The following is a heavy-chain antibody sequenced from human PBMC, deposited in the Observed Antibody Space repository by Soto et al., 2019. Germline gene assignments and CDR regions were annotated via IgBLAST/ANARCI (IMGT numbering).Heavy chain of an antibody. V-gene: IGHV6-1*01. CDR1: GDSVSSNSAA. Sequence: PSQTLSLTCAISGDSVSSNSAAWNWIRQSPSRGLEWLGRTYYRSKWYNDYAVSVKSRITINPDTSKNQFSLQLNSVTPEDTAAYYCARDRGNFDFWSGSRYYGMDVWGQGTTVTVSS. CDR2: TYYRSKWYN. D-gene: IGHD3-3*01. CDR3: ARDRGNFDFWSGSRYYGMDV. J-gene: IGHJ6*02.